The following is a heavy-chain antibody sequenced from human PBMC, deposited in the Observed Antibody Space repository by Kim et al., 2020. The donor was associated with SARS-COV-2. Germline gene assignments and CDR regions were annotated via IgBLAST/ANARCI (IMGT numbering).Heavy chain of an antibody. D-gene: IGHD3-10*01. J-gene: IGHJ3*02. CDR3: VRGVMVRGPFDI. V-gene: IGHV3-21*01. Sequence: YYADSVKGRFTISRDNAKNALYLQMNSLRAEDTAVYYCVRGVMVRGPFDIWGQGTMVTVSS.